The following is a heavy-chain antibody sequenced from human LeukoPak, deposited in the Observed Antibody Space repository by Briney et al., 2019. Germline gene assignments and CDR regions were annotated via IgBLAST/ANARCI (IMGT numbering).Heavy chain of an antibody. Sequence: ASVKVCCKASGYTFTSYGISWVRQAPGQGLEWMGWISAYNGNTNYAQKLQGRVTMTTDTSTSTAYMELRSLRSDDTAVYYCARVTGSDSSGYYSLWGQGTLVTVSS. J-gene: IGHJ4*02. D-gene: IGHD3-22*01. V-gene: IGHV1-18*01. CDR3: ARVTGSDSSGYYSL. CDR1: GYTFTSYG. CDR2: ISAYNGNT.